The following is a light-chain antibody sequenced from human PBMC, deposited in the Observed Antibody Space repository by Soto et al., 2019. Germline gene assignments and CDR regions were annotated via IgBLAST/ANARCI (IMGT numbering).Light chain of an antibody. J-gene: IGLJ1*01. CDR3: AAWDDSLNGRV. CDR1: SSNIGSNT. V-gene: IGLV1-44*01. CDR2: SNN. Sequence: QSVLTQPPPASGTPGQRVTISCSGSSSNIGSNTVNWYQQLPGTAPKLLIYSNNQRPSGVPDRFSGSKSGTSASLAISGLQSEDEADYYCAAWDDSLNGRVFGTGTKLTVL.